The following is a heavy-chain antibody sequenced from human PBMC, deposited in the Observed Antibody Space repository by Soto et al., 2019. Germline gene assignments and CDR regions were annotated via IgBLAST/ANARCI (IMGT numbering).Heavy chain of an antibody. CDR1: GYTFTSYA. Sequence: ASVKVSCKASGYTFTSYAMHWVRQAPGQRLEWMGWINAGNGNTKYSQKFRGRVTITRDTSASTAYMELSSLGSEDTAVYYCATGSSSWYPFYFQHWGQGTLVTVSS. D-gene: IGHD6-13*01. CDR2: INAGNGNT. V-gene: IGHV1-3*01. CDR3: ATGSSSWYPFYFQH. J-gene: IGHJ1*01.